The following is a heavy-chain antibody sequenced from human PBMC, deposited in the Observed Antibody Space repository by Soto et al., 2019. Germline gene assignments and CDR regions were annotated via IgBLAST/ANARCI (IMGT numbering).Heavy chain of an antibody. D-gene: IGHD5-12*01. J-gene: IGHJ6*02. Sequence: PGGSLRLSCAASGFIFTRYSMNWVRQAPGKGLEWVSSISSTTNYIYYGDSMKGRFTISRDNAKNSLYLEMNSLRDEDTGVYYCARVIYGGWSTIKDYYYYAMDVWGQGTTVTVSS. V-gene: IGHV3-21*06. CDR2: ISSTTNYI. CDR3: ARVIYGGWSTIKDYYYYAMDV. CDR1: GFIFTRYS.